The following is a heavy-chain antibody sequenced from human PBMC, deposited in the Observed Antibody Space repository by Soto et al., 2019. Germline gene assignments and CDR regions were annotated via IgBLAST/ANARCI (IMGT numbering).Heavy chain of an antibody. CDR2: IYYSGST. Sequence: PSETLSLTCTVSGGSISSGGYYWSWIRQHPGKGLEWIGNIYYSGSTYYNPSLKSRVTISVDTSKNQFSLKLSSVTAADTAVYYCARHVYNMIVVVITTYFDYWGQGTLVTVSS. D-gene: IGHD3-22*01. CDR1: GGSISSGGYY. J-gene: IGHJ4*02. CDR3: ARHVYNMIVVVITTYFDY. V-gene: IGHV4-39*01.